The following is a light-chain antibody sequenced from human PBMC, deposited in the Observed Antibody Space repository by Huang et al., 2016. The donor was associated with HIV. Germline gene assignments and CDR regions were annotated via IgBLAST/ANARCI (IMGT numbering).Light chain of an antibody. J-gene: IGKJ1*01. CDR2: AAS. Sequence: AIQMTQSPSSLSASVGDRVTITCRASQAIRNDLGWYQQRPGKAPKVLIYAASALHSGVPLRFSGSGSGTDFTLTISSLQPEDFATYYCLQDYNYPRTFGQGTKVKI. V-gene: IGKV1-6*01. CDR3: LQDYNYPRT. CDR1: QAIRND.